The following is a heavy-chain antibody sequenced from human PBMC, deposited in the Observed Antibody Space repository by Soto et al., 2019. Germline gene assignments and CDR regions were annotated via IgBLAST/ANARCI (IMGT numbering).Heavy chain of an antibody. Sequence: ASVKVSCKASGYTFTSYDINWVRQATGQGLEWMGWMNPNSGNTGYAQKFQGRVTMTRNTSISTAYMELSSLRSEDTAVYYCARADYDFWSGYILDAFDIWGQGTMVTVSS. CDR1: GYTFTSYD. J-gene: IGHJ3*02. CDR2: MNPNSGNT. D-gene: IGHD3-3*01. CDR3: ARADYDFWSGYILDAFDI. V-gene: IGHV1-8*02.